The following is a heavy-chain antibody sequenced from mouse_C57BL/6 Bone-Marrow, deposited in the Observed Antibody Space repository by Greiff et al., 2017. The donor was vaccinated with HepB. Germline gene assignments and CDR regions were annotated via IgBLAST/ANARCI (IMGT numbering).Heavy chain of an antibody. V-gene: IGHV5-12*01. Sequence: EVKLMESGGGLVQPGGSLKLSCAASGFTFSDYYMYWVRQTPEKRLEWVAYISNGGGSTYYPDTVKGRFTISRDNAKNTLYLQMSRLKSEDTAMYYCARHRGSYSAMDYWGQGTSVTVSS. CDR1: GFTFSDYY. CDR2: ISNGGGST. J-gene: IGHJ4*01. CDR3: ARHRGSYSAMDY. D-gene: IGHD2-12*01.